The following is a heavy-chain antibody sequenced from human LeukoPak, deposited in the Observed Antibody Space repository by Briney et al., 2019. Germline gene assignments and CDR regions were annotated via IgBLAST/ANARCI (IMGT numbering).Heavy chain of an antibody. V-gene: IGHV3-33*01. CDR3: AFEIGRSQGAFDI. J-gene: IGHJ3*02. Sequence: GGSLRLSCAASGFTFSKYARHWVRQTPGKGLEWVAAIWNDGSDENYADSVKGRFTISSDNSKNTLYLQMNSLRAEDTAVYYCAFEIGRSQGAFDIWGQGTMITVSS. CDR2: IWNDGSDE. D-gene: IGHD1-26*01. CDR1: GFTFSKYA.